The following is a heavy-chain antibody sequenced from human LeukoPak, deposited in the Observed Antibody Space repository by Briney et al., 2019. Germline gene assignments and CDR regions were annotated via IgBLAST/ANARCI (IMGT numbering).Heavy chain of an antibody. J-gene: IGHJ4*02. CDR2: INPNSGGT. CDR1: GYTFTGYY. D-gene: IGHD2-15*01. Sequence: ASVKVSCKASGYTFTGYYMHWVRQAPGQGLEWMGWINPNSGGTDYAQKFQGWVTVTRDTSISTAYMELSRLTSDDTAVYYCARVHCSGGTCYSLDSLDYWGQGTLVTVSS. V-gene: IGHV1-2*04. CDR3: ARVHCSGGTCYSLDSLDY.